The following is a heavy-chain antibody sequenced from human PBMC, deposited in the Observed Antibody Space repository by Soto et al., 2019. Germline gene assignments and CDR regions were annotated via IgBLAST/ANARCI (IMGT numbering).Heavy chain of an antibody. CDR1: GFTFNHYA. D-gene: IGHD3-10*01. V-gene: IGHV3-23*01. J-gene: IGHJ4*02. CDR3: AKLRGGSVSLTARVGC. CDR2: ISGGGDTT. Sequence: EVQLLESGGGLVQPGGSLRLSCAASGFTFNHYAMTWVRQAPGKGLEWVSAISGGGDTTSYADSVKGRFTVPRDGSKNTLYLQMSSLRAEDTALYYCAKLRGGSVSLTARVGCGGQGRLGTVSS.